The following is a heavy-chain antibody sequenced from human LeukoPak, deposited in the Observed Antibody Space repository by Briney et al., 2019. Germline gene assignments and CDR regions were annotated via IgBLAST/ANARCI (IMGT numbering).Heavy chain of an antibody. CDR1: GYTFTGYY. D-gene: IGHD1-26*01. J-gene: IGHJ6*02. CDR2: INPNSGGT. CDR3: ARLLSGLYYYYGMDV. V-gene: IGHV1-2*02. Sequence: ASVKVSCKASGYTFTGYYMHWVRQAPGQGLEWMGWINPNSGGTNYAQKLQGRVTMTTDTSTSTAYMELRSLRSDDTAVYYCARLLSGLYYYYGMDVWGQGTTVTVSS.